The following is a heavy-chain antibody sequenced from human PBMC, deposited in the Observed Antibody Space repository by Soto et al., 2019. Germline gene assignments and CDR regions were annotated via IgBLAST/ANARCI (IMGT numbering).Heavy chain of an antibody. CDR3: ASSLAAAGYYYYYGMDV. CDR1: GYTFTGYY. CDR2: INPSSGGT. J-gene: IGHJ6*02. V-gene: IGHV1-2*02. Sequence: GASVKVSCKASGYTFTGYYMHWVRQAPGQGLEWMGWINPSSGGTNYAQKFQGRVTMTRDTSISTAYMELSRLRSDDTAVYYCASSLAAAGYYYYYGMDVWRQGTTVTVSS. D-gene: IGHD6-13*01.